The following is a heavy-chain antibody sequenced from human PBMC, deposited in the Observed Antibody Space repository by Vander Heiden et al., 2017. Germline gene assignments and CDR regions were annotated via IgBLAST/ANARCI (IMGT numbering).Heavy chain of an antibody. D-gene: IGHD6-6*01. CDR3: ASRIAARPGWFDP. CDR2: ISSSSSYI. Sequence: EVQLVESGGGLVKPGGSRRLSCAASGFTFSSYSMNWVRQAPGKGLEWVSSISSSSSYIYYADSVKGRFTISRDNAKNSLYLQMNSLRAEDTAVYYCASRIAARPGWFDPWGQGTLVTVSS. V-gene: IGHV3-21*01. J-gene: IGHJ5*02. CDR1: GFTFSSYS.